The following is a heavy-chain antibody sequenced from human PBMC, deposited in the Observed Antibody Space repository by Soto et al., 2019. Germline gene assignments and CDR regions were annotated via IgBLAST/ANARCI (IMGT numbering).Heavy chain of an antibody. CDR1: GYTFTSCG. J-gene: IGHJ4*02. Sequence: AADPVSGQASGYTFTSCGISWLPQPAAQGLEWMGRISAYNGNTNYAQMLKGRVTMTTDTSTRTAYMEMRSLKSDDTAAYYCARHSIMITFGGAHDYWGQGTLVTVSS. CDR3: ARHSIMITFGGAHDY. D-gene: IGHD3-16*01. V-gene: IGHV1-18*01. CDR2: ISAYNGNT.